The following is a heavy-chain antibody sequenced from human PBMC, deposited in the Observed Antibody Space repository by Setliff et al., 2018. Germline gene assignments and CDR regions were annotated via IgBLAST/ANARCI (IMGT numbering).Heavy chain of an antibody. CDR2: ISGYNGNT. CDR3: ARDPLYSGSYGPEFYFDY. D-gene: IGHD1-26*01. Sequence: ASVKVSCKASGYTFTSYGISWVRQAPGQGLEWMGWISGYNGNTNYAQNFQGRVTMTTDTSTSTAYMELRSLRSDDTAVYYCARDPLYSGSYGPEFYFDYWGQGTLVNVSS. J-gene: IGHJ4*02. CDR1: GYTFTSYG. V-gene: IGHV1-18*01.